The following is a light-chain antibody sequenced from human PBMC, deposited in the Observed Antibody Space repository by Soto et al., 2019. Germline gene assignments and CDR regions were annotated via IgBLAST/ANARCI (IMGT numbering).Light chain of an antibody. Sequence: QSALTQPASVSGSPGQSITISCTGTSSDVGGYNYVSWYQQHPGKAPKLMIYEVTKRPSGVPDRFSASKSGNTASLTVSGLQAEDEADYYCSSYAGRNNLVFGGGTKLTVL. J-gene: IGLJ3*02. CDR1: SSDVGGYNY. CDR3: SSYAGRNNLV. V-gene: IGLV2-8*01. CDR2: EVT.